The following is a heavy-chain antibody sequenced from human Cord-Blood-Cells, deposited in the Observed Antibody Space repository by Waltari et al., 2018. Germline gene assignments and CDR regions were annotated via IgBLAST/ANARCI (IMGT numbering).Heavy chain of an antibody. Sequence: EVQLVESGGGLVQPGGSLRLSCAASGFTFSSYEMNWVRQAPGKGLEWVSYISSSGSTIYDADSVKGRFTISRDNAKNSLYLQMNSLRAEDTAVYYCARSPATHYYGSGSYYNWFDPWGQGTLVTVTS. D-gene: IGHD3-10*01. CDR1: GFTFSSYE. CDR3: ARSPATHYYGSGSYYNWFDP. CDR2: ISSSGSTI. J-gene: IGHJ5*02. V-gene: IGHV3-48*03.